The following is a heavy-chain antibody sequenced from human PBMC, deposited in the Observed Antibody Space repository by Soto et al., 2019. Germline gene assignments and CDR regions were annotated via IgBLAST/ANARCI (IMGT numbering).Heavy chain of an antibody. CDR3: AKDRYYILTGYPIQYGMDV. V-gene: IGHV3-74*01. Sequence: GSLRLSCAASGFTSSDYWMHWVRQAPGKGLEWVSRISADGSTTFYADSVKGRFTISRDNADNSLYLQMNSLRAEDTAVYYCAKDRYYILTGYPIQYGMDVWGQGTTVTVSS. CDR1: GFTSSDYW. CDR2: ISADGSTT. J-gene: IGHJ6*02. D-gene: IGHD3-9*01.